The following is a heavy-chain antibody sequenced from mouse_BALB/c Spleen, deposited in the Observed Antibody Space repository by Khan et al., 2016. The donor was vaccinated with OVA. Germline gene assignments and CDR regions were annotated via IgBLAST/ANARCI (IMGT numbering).Heavy chain of an antibody. CDR1: GYTFTTAG. D-gene: IGHD1-1*01. J-gene: IGHJ4*01. CDR3: ARGGAAYERNDGGAMEY. CDR2: INTHSGVP. Sequence: QIQLVQSGPELKKPGETVRISCKASGYTFTTAGIQWVQKMPGKGLKWIGWINTHSGVPKYAEDFKGRFAFSLEISISTAYLQITTLKHEDTDKYFCARGGAAYERNDGGAMEYWGQGTSVTVSS. V-gene: IGHV9-4*02.